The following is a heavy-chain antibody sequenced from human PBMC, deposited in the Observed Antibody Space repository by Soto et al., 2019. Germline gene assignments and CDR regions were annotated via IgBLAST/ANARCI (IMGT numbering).Heavy chain of an antibody. CDR3: ARASPGLGAFDI. Sequence: EVQLVESGGGLVKPGGSLRLSCAASGFTFSSYSVNWVRQAPGKGLEWVSSISSSSSYIYYADSVKGRFTISRDNAKNSLYLQMNSLRAEDTAVYYCARASPGLGAFDIWGQGTMVTVSS. CDR2: ISSSSSYI. D-gene: IGHD3-16*01. V-gene: IGHV3-21*01. CDR1: GFTFSSYS. J-gene: IGHJ3*02.